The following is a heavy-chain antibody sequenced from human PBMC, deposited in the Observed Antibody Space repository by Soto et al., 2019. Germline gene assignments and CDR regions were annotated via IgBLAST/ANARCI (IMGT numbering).Heavy chain of an antibody. CDR2: IYYSGST. D-gene: IGHD3-16*02. V-gene: IGHV4-59*01. CDR1: GGSISSYY. CDR3: ARAMITFGGVIVSGAFDI. Sequence: SETLSLTCTVSGGSISSYYWSWIRQPPGKGLEWIGYIYYSGSTNYNPSLKSRVTISVDTSKNQFSLKLSSVTAADTAVYYCARAMITFGGVIVSGAFDIWGQGTMVTVSS. J-gene: IGHJ3*02.